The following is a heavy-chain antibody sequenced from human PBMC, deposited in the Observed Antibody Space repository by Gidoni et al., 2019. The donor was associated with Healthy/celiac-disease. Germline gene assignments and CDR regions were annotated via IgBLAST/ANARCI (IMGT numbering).Heavy chain of an antibody. CDR2: IWYDGSNK. V-gene: IGHV3-33*01. CDR3: ARDILTGWDGMDV. J-gene: IGHJ6*02. CDR1: GFTFSSYG. Sequence: QVQLVESGGGVVQPGRSLRLSCASSGFTFSSYGMHWVRQAPGKGLEWVAVIWYDGSNKYYADSVKGRFTISRDNSKNTLYLQMNSLRAEDTAVYYCARDILTGWDGMDVWGQGTTVTVSS. D-gene: IGHD3-9*01.